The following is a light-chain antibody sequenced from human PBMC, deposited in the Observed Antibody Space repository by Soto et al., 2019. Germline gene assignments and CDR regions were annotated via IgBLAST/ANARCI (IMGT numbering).Light chain of an antibody. CDR3: CSYAGNSDAVSYNVA. Sequence: QSALTQPRSVSGSPGQSVTISCTGTSSDVGGYNYVSWYQQYPGKAPRLMIDGVTKRPSGVPNRFFGSKSGNTASLTISGLQAEDEADYFCCSYAGNSDAVSYNVAFGGGTKLTVL. CDR1: SSDVGGYNY. CDR2: GVT. J-gene: IGLJ2*01. V-gene: IGLV2-11*01.